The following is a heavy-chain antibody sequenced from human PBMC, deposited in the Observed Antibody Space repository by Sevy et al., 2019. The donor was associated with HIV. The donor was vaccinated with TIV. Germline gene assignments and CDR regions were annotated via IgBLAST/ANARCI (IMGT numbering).Heavy chain of an antibody. D-gene: IGHD1-20*01. Sequence: SQTLSLTCAISGDSVSSNNAAWNWIRQSPSRGLEWLGRTFYRSNWSNDYAVSMKGRITINPDTSKNQLSLQLTSVTPEDTAVYYCARDGLTYGGMDVWGQGTTVTVSS. CDR2: TFYRSNWSN. CDR3: ARDGLTYGGMDV. V-gene: IGHV6-1*01. J-gene: IGHJ6*02. CDR1: GDSVSSNNAA.